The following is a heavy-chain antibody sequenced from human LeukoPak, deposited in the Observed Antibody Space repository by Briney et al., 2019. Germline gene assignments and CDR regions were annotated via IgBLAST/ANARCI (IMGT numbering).Heavy chain of an antibody. D-gene: IGHD3-10*01. Sequence: SVKVSCKASGGTFSSYAISWVRQAPGQGLEWMGGIIPIFGIANYAQKFQGRVTITADKSTSTAYMELSSLRSEDTAVYYCARSPRLGSGSRLNWFDPWGQGTLVTVSS. CDR3: ARSPRLGSGSRLNWFDP. V-gene: IGHV1-69*10. CDR2: IIPIFGIA. J-gene: IGHJ5*02. CDR1: GGTFSSYA.